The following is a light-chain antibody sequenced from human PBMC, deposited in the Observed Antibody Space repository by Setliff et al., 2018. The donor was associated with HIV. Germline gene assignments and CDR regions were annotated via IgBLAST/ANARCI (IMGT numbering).Light chain of an antibody. CDR2: DVS. V-gene: IGLV2-14*01. CDR3: SSYTSSSTYV. Sequence: QSALTQPASVSGSPGQSITISCTGTSSDVGGYNYVSWYQQHPGKAPKLTIYDVSKWPSGVSNRFSGSKSGNTASLTISGLQTEDEADYYCSSYTSSSTYVFGTGTKVTVL. CDR1: SSDVGGYNY. J-gene: IGLJ1*01.